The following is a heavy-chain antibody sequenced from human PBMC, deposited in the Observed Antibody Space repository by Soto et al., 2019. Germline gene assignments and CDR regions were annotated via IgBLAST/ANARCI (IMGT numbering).Heavy chain of an antibody. D-gene: IGHD3-10*01. CDR3: ARVGRYYYGSGSYYQKDNWFDP. J-gene: IGHJ5*02. Sequence: SETPSLTCAVYGGSFSGYYWSWIRQPPGKGLEWIGEINHSGSTNYNPSLKSRVTISVDTSKNQFSLKLSSVTAADTAVYYCARVGRYYYGSGSYYQKDNWFDPWGQGTLVTVSS. CDR1: GGSFSGYY. CDR2: INHSGST. V-gene: IGHV4-34*01.